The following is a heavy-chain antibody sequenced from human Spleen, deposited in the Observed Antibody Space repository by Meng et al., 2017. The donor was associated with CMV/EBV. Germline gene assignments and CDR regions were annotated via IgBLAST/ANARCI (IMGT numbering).Heavy chain of an antibody. J-gene: IGHJ5*02. CDR3: AKLKYSSSWPNNWFDP. V-gene: IGHV3-23*01. CDR1: GFTFDDYG. D-gene: IGHD6-13*01. Sequence: GGSLRLSCAASGFTFDDYGMSWVRQAPGKGLEWVSTISGSGGSTYYADSVKGRFTISRDNSKNTLYLQMNSLRADDTAVYYCAKLKYSSSWPNNWFDPWGQGSLVTVSS. CDR2: ISGSGGST.